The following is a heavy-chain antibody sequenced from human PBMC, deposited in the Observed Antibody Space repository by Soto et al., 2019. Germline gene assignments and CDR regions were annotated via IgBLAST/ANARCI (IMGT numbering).Heavy chain of an antibody. CDR2: IYYSGST. CDR3: ARRSIAVAGPKYY. CDR1: DGSISSSSYY. J-gene: IGHJ4*02. V-gene: IGHV4-39*01. D-gene: IGHD6-19*01. Sequence: QLQLQESGPGLVKPSETLSLTCTVSDGSISSSSYYWGWIRQPPGKGLEWIGSIYYSGSTYYNPSLKSRVTISVDTSKNQFSLKLSSVTAADTAVYYCARRSIAVAGPKYYWGQGTLVTVSS.